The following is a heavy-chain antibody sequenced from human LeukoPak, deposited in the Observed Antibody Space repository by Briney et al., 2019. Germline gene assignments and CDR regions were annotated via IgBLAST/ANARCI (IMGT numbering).Heavy chain of an antibody. Sequence: ASVNVSFTASGGTFSIYAISWVRQAPGQGLEWMGGIIPIFGTANYAQKFQGRVTITADESTSTAYMELSSLRSEDTAVYYCARGAVAGIWGLVFWGQGTLVTVSS. CDR2: IIPIFGTA. D-gene: IGHD6-19*01. V-gene: IGHV1-69*13. CDR3: ARGAVAGIWGLVF. CDR1: GGTFSIYA. J-gene: IGHJ4*02.